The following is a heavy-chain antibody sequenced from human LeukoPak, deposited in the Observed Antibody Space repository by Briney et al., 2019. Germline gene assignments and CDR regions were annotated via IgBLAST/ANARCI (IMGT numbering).Heavy chain of an antibody. D-gene: IGHD2-15*01. Sequence: SVKVSCKASGGTFSSYAISWVRQAPGQGLEWMGGIIPIFGTANYAQKFQGRVTITADESTSTAYMELSSLRSEDTAVYYCARDPVGSIDPHYFDYWGQGTLVTVSS. V-gene: IGHV1-69*13. CDR1: GGTFSSYA. CDR2: IIPIFGTA. J-gene: IGHJ4*02. CDR3: ARDPVGSIDPHYFDY.